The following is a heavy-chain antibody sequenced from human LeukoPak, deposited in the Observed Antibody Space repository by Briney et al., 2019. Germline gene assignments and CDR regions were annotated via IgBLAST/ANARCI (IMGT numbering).Heavy chain of an antibody. J-gene: IGHJ4*02. D-gene: IGHD4-23*01. CDR2: INSATGSM. CDR1: GFTFSNYA. Sequence: PGKSLRLSCAASGFTFSNYAMHWVRQAPGKGLEWLSYINSATGSMYYADSVTGRFTISRDNAKNSLYLQMNSLRAEDTAVYYCAREAGNIYWGQGALVTVSS. V-gene: IGHV3-48*04. CDR3: AREAGNIY.